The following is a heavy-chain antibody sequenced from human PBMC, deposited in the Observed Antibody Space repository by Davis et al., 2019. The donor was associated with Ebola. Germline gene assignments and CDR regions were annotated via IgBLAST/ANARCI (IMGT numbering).Heavy chain of an antibody. Sequence: GGSLRLSCAASGFNFRSYGMHWVRQAPDKGLEWVAVIWYDGSRKYYGDSVKGRFTISRDNSNNLLYLQMNSLRAEDMAVYYCAIPDCSGANCYSVYIKNWGQGTLVTVSS. V-gene: IGHV3-33*01. D-gene: IGHD2-15*01. CDR1: GFNFRSYG. CDR3: AIPDCSGANCYSVYIKN. J-gene: IGHJ4*02. CDR2: IWYDGSRK.